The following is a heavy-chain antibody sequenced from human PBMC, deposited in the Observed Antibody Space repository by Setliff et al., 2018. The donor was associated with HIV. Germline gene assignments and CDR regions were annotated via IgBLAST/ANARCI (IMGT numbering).Heavy chain of an antibody. CDR3: ARNSKNWNYPVEYYDYYMDV. J-gene: IGHJ6*03. CDR2: IHYSGST. CDR1: GGSISSSSYY. D-gene: IGHD1-7*01. V-gene: IGHV4-31*03. Sequence: PSETLSLTCTVSGGSISSSSYYWSWIRQHPGKGLEWIGYIHYSGSTYFNPSLKSRVTISLDTSKNQFSLKVSSMTAADTAVYYCARNSKNWNYPVEYYDYYMDVWGTGTTVTVSS.